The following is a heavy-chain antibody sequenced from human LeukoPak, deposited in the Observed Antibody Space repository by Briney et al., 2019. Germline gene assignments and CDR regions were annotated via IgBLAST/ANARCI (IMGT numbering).Heavy chain of an antibody. J-gene: IGHJ6*02. D-gene: IGHD6-19*01. V-gene: IGHV1-2*04. CDR2: INPNSGGT. CDR3: ARETRHSSGWFYYYYYGMDV. CDR1: GYTFTGYY. Sequence: ASVKVSCKASGYTFTGYYMHWVRQAPGQGLEWMGRINPNSGGTNYAQKFQGWVTMTRDTSISTAYMELSRLRSDDTAVYYCARETRHSSGWFYYYYYGMDVWGQGTTVTVSS.